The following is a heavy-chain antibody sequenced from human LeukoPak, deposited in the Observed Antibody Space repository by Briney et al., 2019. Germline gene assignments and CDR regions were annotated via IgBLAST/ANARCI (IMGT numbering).Heavy chain of an antibody. CDR2: IYYSGST. J-gene: IGHJ1*01. D-gene: IGHD1-26*01. CDR3: ARMYSREEYFQH. Sequence: PSETLSLTCTVSGGSISSYYWSWIRQPPGKGLEWIGYIYYSGSTNYNPSLKSRVTISVDTSKNQFSLKLSSVTAADTAVYYCARMYSREEYFQHWGQGTLVTVSS. V-gene: IGHV4-59*01. CDR1: GGSISSYY.